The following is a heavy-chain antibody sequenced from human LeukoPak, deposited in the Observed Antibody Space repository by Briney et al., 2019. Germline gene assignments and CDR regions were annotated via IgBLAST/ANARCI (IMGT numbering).Heavy chain of an antibody. V-gene: IGHV3-30*18. J-gene: IGHJ4*02. CDR3: AKYQRQWLPKGGFDY. CDR1: GXTFSSYG. CDR2: ISYDGNNK. D-gene: IGHD6-19*01. Sequence: PGRSLRLSWAASGXTFSSYGVHWVRQAPGRGLEGVAVISYDGNNKYYADSVKGRFTISRDNSKNTLYLQMDNLRAEDTAVYYCAKYQRQWLPKGGFDYWGQGTLVTVSS.